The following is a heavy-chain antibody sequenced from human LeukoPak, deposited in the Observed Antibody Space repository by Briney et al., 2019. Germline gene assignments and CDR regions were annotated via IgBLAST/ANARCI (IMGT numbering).Heavy chain of an antibody. CDR2: IKSKTDGGTT. V-gene: IGHV3-15*01. CDR1: GFTFSNAW. J-gene: IGHJ4*02. Sequence: GGSLRLSCAASGFTFSNAWMSWVRQAPGKGLEWVGRIKSKTDGGTTDYAAPVKGRFTISRDDSEGVAYLQMNSLKTEDTAVYYCTRDQTPYYWGQGTLVTVSS. CDR3: TRDQTPYY.